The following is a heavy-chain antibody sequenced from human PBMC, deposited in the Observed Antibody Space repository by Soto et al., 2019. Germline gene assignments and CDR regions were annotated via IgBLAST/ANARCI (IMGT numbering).Heavy chain of an antibody. CDR3: TTDSSGWSNDAFDI. J-gene: IGHJ3*02. CDR2: IKSKTDGGTT. D-gene: IGHD6-19*01. Sequence: GGSLRLSCAASGFTFSNAWMNWVRQAPGKGLEWVGRIKSKTDGGTTDYAAPVKGRFTISRDDSKNTLYLQMNSLKTEDTAVYYCTTDSSGWSNDAFDIWGQGTMVTVSS. CDR1: GFTFSNAW. V-gene: IGHV3-15*07.